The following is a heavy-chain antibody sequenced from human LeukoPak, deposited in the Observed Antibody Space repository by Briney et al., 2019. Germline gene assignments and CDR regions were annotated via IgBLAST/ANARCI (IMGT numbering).Heavy chain of an antibody. CDR3: ARDRAYGVVVLAAIVQI. J-gene: IGHJ4*02. CDR2: IYYSGST. D-gene: IGHD2-2*01. CDR1: GGSISSYY. V-gene: IGHV4-59*12. Sequence: SETLSLTCTVSGGSISSYYWSWIRQPPGKGLEWIGYIYYSGSTNYNPSLKSRVTISVDTSKNQFSLKLSSVTAADTAVYYCARDRAYGVVVLAAIVQIWGQGTLVTVSS.